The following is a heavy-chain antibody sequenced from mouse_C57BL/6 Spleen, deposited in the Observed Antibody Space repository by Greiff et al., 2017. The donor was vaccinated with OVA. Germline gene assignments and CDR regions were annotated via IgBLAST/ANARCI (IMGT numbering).Heavy chain of an antibody. CDR3: ARIEGNSYFDY. V-gene: IGHV8-8*01. CDR1: GFSLSTFGMG. J-gene: IGHJ2*01. D-gene: IGHD2-1*01. CDR2: IWWDDDK. Sequence: QVTLKESGPGILQPSPTLSLSCSFSGFSLSTFGMGVGWLRQPSGKGLEWLVHIWWDDDKYYNPALKSRPIISKDTSKNQVFLKSANVDTADTATYYCARIEGNSYFDYWGQGTTLTVSS.